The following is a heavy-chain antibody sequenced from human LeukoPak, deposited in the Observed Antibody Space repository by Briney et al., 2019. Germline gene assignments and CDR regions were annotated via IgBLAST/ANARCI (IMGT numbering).Heavy chain of an antibody. Sequence: GGSLRLSCAASGFTFSSYSMNWVRQAPGKGLEWVSSISSSSSYIYYADSVKGRFTISRDNSKDTVYLQMNSLRAEDTAVYYCAKGYCVNDKCSNYDYWGQGTLVTVSS. V-gene: IGHV3-21*04. CDR2: ISSSSSYI. J-gene: IGHJ4*02. D-gene: IGHD2-8*01. CDR1: GFTFSSYS. CDR3: AKGYCVNDKCSNYDY.